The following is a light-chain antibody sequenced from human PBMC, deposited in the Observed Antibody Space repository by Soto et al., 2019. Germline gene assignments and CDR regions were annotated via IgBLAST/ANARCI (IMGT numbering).Light chain of an antibody. Sequence: PGDRATLSCRASQSVSSSHLAWYQQKRGQAPRLLIYDTSTRATGIPDRFSGSGSGTDFTLTISRLEPEDFAVYHCQQYGASPWTFGQGTKV. CDR2: DTS. CDR3: QQYGASPWT. CDR1: QSVSSSH. V-gene: IGKV3-20*01. J-gene: IGKJ1*01.